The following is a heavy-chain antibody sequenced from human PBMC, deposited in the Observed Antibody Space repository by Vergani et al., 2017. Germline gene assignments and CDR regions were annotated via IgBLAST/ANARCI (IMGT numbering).Heavy chain of an antibody. CDR1: GFTFSHYW. D-gene: IGHD3-22*01. Sequence: EVQLVESGGGLVQPGGSLRLSCAASGFTFSHYWMSWVRQAPGKGLEWVANINQDGGEKYYVDSVKGRFTISRENAKNSLYLQMNSLRAEDTALYYCARINYFGSSGYSLTRWHNWFDPWGQGTLITFSS. CDR2: INQDGGEK. CDR3: ARINYFGSSGYSLTRWHNWFDP. V-gene: IGHV3-7*01. J-gene: IGHJ5*02.